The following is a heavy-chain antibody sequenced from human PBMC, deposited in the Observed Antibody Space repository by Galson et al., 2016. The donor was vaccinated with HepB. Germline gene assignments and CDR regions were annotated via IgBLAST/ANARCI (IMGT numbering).Heavy chain of an antibody. CDR3: AKGTTALGYD. V-gene: IGHV3-23*01. Sequence: SLRLSCAASGFAFSVYGMTWVRQAPRKGLEWVSAISTSGSSTDYADSVKDRFTISRDNSKNTLYLQMNSLRAADTAVYYCAKGTTALGYDWGEGIVITVSS. J-gene: IGHJ4*02. CDR1: GFAFSVYG. D-gene: IGHD4-11*01. CDR2: ISTSGSST.